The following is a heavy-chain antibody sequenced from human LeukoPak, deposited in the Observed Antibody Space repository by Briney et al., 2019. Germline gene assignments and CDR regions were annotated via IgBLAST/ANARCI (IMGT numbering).Heavy chain of an antibody. CDR1: GGSFSVYY. V-gene: IGHV4-34*01. D-gene: IGHD3-10*01. Sequence: PSETLSLTCAVYGGSFSVYYWSWIRQPPGKGLEWIGEINHSGSTNYNPSLKSRVTMSVDTSKNQSFLKLSSVTAADTAVYYCARSPRRPHFYSSGSYYYYFDYWGQGTLVTVSS. CDR2: INHSGST. J-gene: IGHJ4*02. CDR3: ARSPRRPHFYSSGSYYYYFDY.